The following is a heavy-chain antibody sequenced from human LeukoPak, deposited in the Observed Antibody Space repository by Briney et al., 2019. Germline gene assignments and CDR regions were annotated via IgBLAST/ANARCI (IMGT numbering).Heavy chain of an antibody. Sequence: EPGGSLRLSCAASAFTFSRSAMTWVRQAPGKGLEWVSYISGSGHSKYHADSVKGRFTISRDNGKNSVYLIMNSLRAEDTAVYYCARRSVGGSHFDYWGQGTLVTVSS. V-gene: IGHV3-48*03. J-gene: IGHJ4*02. CDR2: ISGSGHSK. CDR1: AFTFSRSA. D-gene: IGHD3-3*01. CDR3: ARRSVGGSHFDY.